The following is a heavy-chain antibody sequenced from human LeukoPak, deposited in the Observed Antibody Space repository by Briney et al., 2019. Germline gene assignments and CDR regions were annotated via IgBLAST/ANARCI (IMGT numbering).Heavy chain of an antibody. D-gene: IGHD4-23*01. CDR3: ARPRAKTTVVTFDAFDI. Sequence: PSETLSLTCTVSGGSISSSSYYWGWIRQPPGKGLEWIGSIYYSGSTHYNPSLKSRVTISVDTSKNQFSLKLSSVTAADTAVYYCARPRAKTTVVTFDAFDIWGQGTMVTVSS. V-gene: IGHV4-39*01. J-gene: IGHJ3*02. CDR2: IYYSGST. CDR1: GGSISSSSYY.